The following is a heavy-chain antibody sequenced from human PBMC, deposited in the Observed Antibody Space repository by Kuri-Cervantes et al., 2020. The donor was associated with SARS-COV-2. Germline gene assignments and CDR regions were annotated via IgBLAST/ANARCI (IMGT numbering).Heavy chain of an antibody. D-gene: IGHD3-3*01. CDR2: ISYDGSNK. J-gene: IGHJ5*02. CDR1: GFTFSSYA. Sequence: GGSLRLSCAASGFTFSSYAMSWVRQAPGKGLDWVAVISYDGSNKYYADSVKGRFTISRDNAKNSLYLQMNSLRAEDTAVYYCARDFGDLWGQGTLVTVSS. CDR3: ARDFGDL. V-gene: IGHV3-30*03.